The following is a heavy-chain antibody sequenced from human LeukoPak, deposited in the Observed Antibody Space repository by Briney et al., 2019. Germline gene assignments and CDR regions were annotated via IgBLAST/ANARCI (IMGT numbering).Heavy chain of an antibody. V-gene: IGHV1-18*04. CDR3: ERGRARHDY. CDR1: GYTFTCYG. Sequence: SSVTLSRTASGYTFTCYGISWVGQAPGQGLEWMGLISAYNGDTNNAQKLPGRVTITTNTSTSKAYMGLRSLRSGNTAVYYCERGRARHDYWGEGALVTVSS. J-gene: IGHJ4*02. CDR2: ISAYNGDT.